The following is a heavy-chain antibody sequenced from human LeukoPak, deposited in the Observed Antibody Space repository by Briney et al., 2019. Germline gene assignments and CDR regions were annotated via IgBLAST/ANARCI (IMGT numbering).Heavy chain of an antibody. J-gene: IGHJ4*02. CDR2: FDYSGST. CDR1: GGPISSSNYY. Sequence: SETLSLTCTVSGGPISSSNYYWSWIRPPPGQELEWIGTFDYSGSTYYNPSLKSRVTVSVDTSRTQFSLRLSSVTAADTALYYCVTGANLNVYWGQGTLVTVSS. D-gene: IGHD1-1*01. CDR3: VTGANLNVY. V-gene: IGHV4-39*01.